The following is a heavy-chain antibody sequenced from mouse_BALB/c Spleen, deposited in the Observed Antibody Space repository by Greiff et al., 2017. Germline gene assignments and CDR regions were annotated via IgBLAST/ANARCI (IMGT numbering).Heavy chain of an antibody. CDR3: ARALLRLRYFDV. CDR2: ISDGGSYT. J-gene: IGHJ1*01. Sequence: EVQRVESGGVLVKPGGSLKLSCAASGFTFSDYYMYWVRQTPEKRLEWVATISDGGSYTYYPDSVKGRFTISRDNAKNNLYLQMSSLKSEDTAMYYCARALLRLRYFDVWGAGTTVTVSS. CDR1: GFTFSDYY. D-gene: IGHD1-2*01. V-gene: IGHV5-4*02.